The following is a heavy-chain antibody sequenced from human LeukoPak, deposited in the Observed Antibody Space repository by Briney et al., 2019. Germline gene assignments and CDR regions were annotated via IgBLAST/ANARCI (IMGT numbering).Heavy chain of an antibody. V-gene: IGHV4-59*08. Sequence: SETLSLTCIVSGGXISDYYWSWIRQPPGKGLEWIGYMYYSGSTNHNPSLKSRVTISIDTSKNQFSLKLGSVTAADTAVYYCARQPYMLGAYYFDYWGQGTLVTVSS. CDR1: GGXISDYY. J-gene: IGHJ4*02. CDR3: ARQPYMLGAYYFDY. CDR2: MYYSGST. D-gene: IGHD1-26*01.